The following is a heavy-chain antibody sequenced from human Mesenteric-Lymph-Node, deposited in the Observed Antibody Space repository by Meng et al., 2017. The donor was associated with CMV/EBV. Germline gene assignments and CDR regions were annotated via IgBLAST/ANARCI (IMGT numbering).Heavy chain of an antibody. CDR2: IIPVIGTG. J-gene: IGHJ4*02. CDR3: ARGLDY. CDR1: GGTFDSHA. V-gene: IGHV1-69*04. Sequence: SSVKVSCKASGGTFDSHAITWVRQAPGQGLEWMGRIIPVIGTGNYAQKFQGRVTITADKSTSTSHMEMIRLTSEDTAVYYCARGLDYWGQGTLVTVSS.